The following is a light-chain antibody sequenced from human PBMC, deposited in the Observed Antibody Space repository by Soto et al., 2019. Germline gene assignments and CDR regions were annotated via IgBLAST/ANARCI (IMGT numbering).Light chain of an antibody. CDR2: GTS. CDR3: QQYNTWSSIT. CDR1: QSISRN. V-gene: IGKV3-15*01. Sequence: EIVMTQSPATLSVSPGERVTLSCRASQSISRNLAWCQQKPGQAPSLLMYGTSTRATGIPPRCSGSGSGTEYTLTISSLQSEDFAVYYCQQYNTWSSITFGQGTRLEIK. J-gene: IGKJ5*01.